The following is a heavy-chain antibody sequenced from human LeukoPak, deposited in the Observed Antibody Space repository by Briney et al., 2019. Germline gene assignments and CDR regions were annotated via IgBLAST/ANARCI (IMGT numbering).Heavy chain of an antibody. CDR2: INHSGNT. V-gene: IGHV4-34*01. Sequence: PSETLSLTCAVYGGSFSGYHWTWIRQSPGKGLEWIGEINHSGNTNYNPSLKSRVTISVDTSKNQSSLKRSSVTAADTAVYYCAREGSTMVRGVMTAFWFDPWGQATLVTVSS. D-gene: IGHD3-10*01. CDR1: GGSFSGYH. J-gene: IGHJ5*02. CDR3: AREGSTMVRGVMTAFWFDP.